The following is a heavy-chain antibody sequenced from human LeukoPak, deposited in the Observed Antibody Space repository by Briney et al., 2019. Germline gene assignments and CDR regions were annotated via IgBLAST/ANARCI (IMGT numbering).Heavy chain of an antibody. J-gene: IGHJ6*04. D-gene: IGHD3-9*01. CDR1: GFTFSRYS. CDR2: ISSSRSDK. V-gene: IGHV3-21*01. CDR3: ASSYDILTGYLYYYGMDV. Sequence: GGPLRLSCAASGFTFSRYSMNWVRQAPGKGLEWVSSISSSRSDKYYADSVKGRFTISTDNANNSLYLQMNSLRAEDTAVYYCASSYDILTGYLYYYGMDVWGKGTTVTVSS.